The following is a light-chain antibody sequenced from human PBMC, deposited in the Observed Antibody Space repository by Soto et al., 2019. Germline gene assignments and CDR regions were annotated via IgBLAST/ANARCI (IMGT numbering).Light chain of an antibody. Sequence: DIQMTQSPATVSASVGGRVTLTCRASQTITNRLAWYQQRPGQAPKLLIYDASTLKGGVPARFSGSGSGTEFTLTISSLQPDDFATYYCQQYNSYWTFGQGTKVDIK. CDR1: QTITNR. V-gene: IGKV1-5*01. CDR2: DAS. CDR3: QQYNSYWT. J-gene: IGKJ1*01.